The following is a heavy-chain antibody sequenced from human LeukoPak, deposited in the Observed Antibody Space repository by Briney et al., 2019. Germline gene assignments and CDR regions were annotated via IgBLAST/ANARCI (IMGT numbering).Heavy chain of an antibody. Sequence: PSETLSLTCAVSDDSFSSHDWTWVRQPPGKGLEWIGYVSYIGSTNYNPSLKSRVTISIDTSKNQFSLKLSSVTAADTAVYYCARDLVTVTKGFDIWGQGTMVSVSS. CDR2: VSYIGST. J-gene: IGHJ3*02. CDR1: DDSFSSHD. D-gene: IGHD4-17*01. V-gene: IGHV4-59*11. CDR3: ARDLVTVTKGFDI.